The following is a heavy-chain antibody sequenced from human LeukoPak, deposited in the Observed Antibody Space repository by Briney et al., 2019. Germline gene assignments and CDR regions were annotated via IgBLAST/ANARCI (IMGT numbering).Heavy chain of an antibody. Sequence: GGSLRLSCAASGFTFSSYWMSWVRQAPGKGLEWVANIKQDGSAKYYVDSVKGRFTISRDNAKNSLYLQMNSLRAEDTAVYYCARDFGTTVTTFGAVDIWGQGTKVIVSS. CDR3: ARDFGTTVTTFGAVDI. CDR1: GFTFSSYW. V-gene: IGHV3-7*01. J-gene: IGHJ3*02. CDR2: IKQDGSAK. D-gene: IGHD4-17*01.